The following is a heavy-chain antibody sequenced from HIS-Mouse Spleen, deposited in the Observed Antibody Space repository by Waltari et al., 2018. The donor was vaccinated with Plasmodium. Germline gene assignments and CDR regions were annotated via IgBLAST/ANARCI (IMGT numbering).Heavy chain of an antibody. Sequence: QVQLQQWGAGLLKPSETLSLTCAVYGGSFSGYYWIWIRQPPGKGLGWIGEINHSGSTNYNPSLKSRVTISVDTSKNQFSLKLSSVTAADTAVYYCARGLRGHYWYFDLWGRGTLVTVSS. CDR2: INHSGST. D-gene: IGHD3-10*01. J-gene: IGHJ2*01. V-gene: IGHV4-34*01. CDR1: GGSFSGYY. CDR3: ARGLRGHYWYFDL.